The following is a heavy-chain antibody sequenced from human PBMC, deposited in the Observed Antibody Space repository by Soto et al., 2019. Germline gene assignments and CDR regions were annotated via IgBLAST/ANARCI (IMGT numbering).Heavy chain of an antibody. CDR3: ARTMAPRIFDY. CDR1: GFSLSTSGVG. Sequence: QITLKEAGPTLVKPTQTLTLTCSFSGFSLSTSGVGVGWIRQPPGKALEWLALIYWDDDKGYSTSLKSRLTITKDTPKNQLVLIMTNMDPADTATYYCARTMAPRIFDYWGQGTLVTVSS. J-gene: IGHJ4*02. V-gene: IGHV2-5*02. CDR2: IYWDDDK.